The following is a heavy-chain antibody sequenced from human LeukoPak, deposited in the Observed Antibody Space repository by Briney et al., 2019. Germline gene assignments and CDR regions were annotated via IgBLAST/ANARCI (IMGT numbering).Heavy chain of an antibody. J-gene: IGHJ4*02. CDR3: ARVEQQLVHFGD. D-gene: IGHD6-13*01. Sequence: PSETLSLTCTVSGGSISSSSYHWGWIRQPPGKGLEWIGSIYYTGTTYYNPSLKSRVTISVDTSKNQFSLKLSSVTAADTAVYYCARVEQQLVHFGDWGQGTLVTVSS. CDR1: GGSISSSSYH. V-gene: IGHV4-39*07. CDR2: IYYTGTT.